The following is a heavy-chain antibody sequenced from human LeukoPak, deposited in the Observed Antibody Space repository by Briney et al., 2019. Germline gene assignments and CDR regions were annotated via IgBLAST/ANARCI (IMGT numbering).Heavy chain of an antibody. CDR1: GYTFTGYY. V-gene: IGHV1-2*02. J-gene: IGHJ3*02. CDR3: ARPPYFDAFDI. D-gene: IGHD2-21*01. Sequence: SSVKVSCKASGYTFTGYYMHWVRQAPGQGLKGMRWINPNGGIPNHAPKLQGRATMTRDTSMTTACTGLTRLRSDDTAVYYCARPPYFDAFDIWGPGRMVTVSS. CDR2: INPNGGIP.